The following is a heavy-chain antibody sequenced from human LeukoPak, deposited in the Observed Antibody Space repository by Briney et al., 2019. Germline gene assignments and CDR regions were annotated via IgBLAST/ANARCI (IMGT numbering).Heavy chain of an antibody. CDR2: INWNGGST. J-gene: IGHJ4*02. CDR3: AREVEGIAVAGTDYFDY. V-gene: IGHV3-20*01. CDR1: GFTFDDYG. D-gene: IGHD6-19*01. Sequence: GGSLRLSCAASGFTFDDYGMSWVRQAPGKGLEWVSGINWNGGSTGYADSVKGRFTISRDNAKNSLYLQMNSLRAEDTALYHCAREVEGIAVAGTDYFDYWGQGTLVTVSS.